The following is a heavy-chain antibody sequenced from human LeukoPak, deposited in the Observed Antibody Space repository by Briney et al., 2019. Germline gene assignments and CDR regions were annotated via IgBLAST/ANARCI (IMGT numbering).Heavy chain of an antibody. CDR1: GFTFSSYA. J-gene: IGHJ4*02. CDR2: ISYDGSNK. V-gene: IGHV3-30*01. Sequence: GGSLRLSCAASGFTFSSYAMHWVRQAPGKGLEWVAVISYDGSNKYYADSVKGRFTISRDNSKNTLYLQMNSLRAEDTAVYYCARDTAAAFDYWGQGTLVTVSS. CDR3: ARDTAAAFDY. D-gene: IGHD6-13*01.